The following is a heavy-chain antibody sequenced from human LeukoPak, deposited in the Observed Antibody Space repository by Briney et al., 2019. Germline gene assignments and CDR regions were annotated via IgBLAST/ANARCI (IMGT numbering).Heavy chain of an antibody. D-gene: IGHD6-13*01. CDR3: AKGGSSSPRSTFDY. J-gene: IGHJ4*02. CDR2: INGDGTTT. V-gene: IGHV3-74*01. CDR1: GFTFSSYW. Sequence: GGSLRLSCAASGFTFSSYWMLWVRQAPGKGLVWVSHINGDGTTTNYADSVKGRFTISRDNAKNTVYLQMNSLRAEDTAVYYCAKGGSSSPRSTFDYWGQGTLVTVSS.